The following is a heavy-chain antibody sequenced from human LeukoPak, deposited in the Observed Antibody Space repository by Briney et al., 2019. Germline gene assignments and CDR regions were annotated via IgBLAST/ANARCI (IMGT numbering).Heavy chain of an antibody. V-gene: IGHV1-18*01. CDR1: GYTFTSYG. D-gene: IGHD4-17*01. CDR2: ISAYNGNT. Sequence: ASVKVSCKASGYTFTSYGISWVRQAPGQGLEWMGWISAYNGNTSYAQKLQGRVTMTTDTSTSTAYMELRSLRSDDTAVYYCAILGGTVTSAPDYFDYWGQGTLVTVSS. J-gene: IGHJ4*02. CDR3: AILGGTVTSAPDYFDY.